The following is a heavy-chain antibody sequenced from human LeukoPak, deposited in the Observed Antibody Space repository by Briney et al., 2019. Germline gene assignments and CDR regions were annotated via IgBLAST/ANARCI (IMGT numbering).Heavy chain of an antibody. Sequence: GGSLRLSCAASGFTFSSYAVHWVRQAPGKGLEWVAVISYDGSNKYYADSVKGRFTISRDNSKNTLYLQMNSLRAEDTAVYYCARAGVDDFWSGYPTGYYYYGMDVWGQGTTVTVSS. J-gene: IGHJ6*02. CDR2: ISYDGSNK. CDR1: GFTFSSYA. D-gene: IGHD3-3*01. CDR3: ARAGVDDFWSGYPTGYYYYGMDV. V-gene: IGHV3-30-3*01.